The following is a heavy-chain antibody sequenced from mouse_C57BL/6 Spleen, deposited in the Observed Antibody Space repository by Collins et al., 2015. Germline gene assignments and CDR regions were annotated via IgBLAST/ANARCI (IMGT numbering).Heavy chain of an antibody. D-gene: IGHD2-4*01. V-gene: IGHV2-6-1*01. Sequence: QVQLKESGPGLVAPSQSLSITCTVSGFSLTSYGVHWVRQPPGKGLEWLVVIWSDGSTTYNSALKSRLSISKDNSKSQVFLKMNSLQTDDTAMYYCARHDLYYDYGYAMDYWGQGTSVTVSS. J-gene: IGHJ4*01. CDR1: GFSLTSYG. CDR3: ARHDLYYDYGYAMDY. CDR2: IWSDGST.